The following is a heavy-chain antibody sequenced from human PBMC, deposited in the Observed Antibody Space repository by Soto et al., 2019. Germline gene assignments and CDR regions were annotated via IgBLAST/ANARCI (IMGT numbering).Heavy chain of an antibody. J-gene: IGHJ6*03. D-gene: IGHD4-17*01. Sequence: GGSLRLSCAASGFTFSSYSMNWVRQAPGKGLEWVSSISSSSSYIYYADSVKGRFTISRDNAKNSVYLQMNSLRAEDTAVYYCARDSGGDYVLDYYYYMDVWGKGTTVTVSS. V-gene: IGHV3-21*01. CDR1: GFTFSSYS. CDR2: ISSSSSYI. CDR3: ARDSGGDYVLDYYYYMDV.